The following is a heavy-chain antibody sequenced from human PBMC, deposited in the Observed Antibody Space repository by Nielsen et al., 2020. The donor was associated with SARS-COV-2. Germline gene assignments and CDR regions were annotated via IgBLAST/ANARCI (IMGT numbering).Heavy chain of an antibody. D-gene: IGHD2-2*01. Sequence: SETLSLTCTVSGGSISSGDYYWSWIRQPPGKGLEWIGYIYYSGSTYYNPSLKSRVTISVDTSKNQFSLKLSSVTAADTAVYYCARVVVPAATPTSLFDYWGQGTLVTVSS. CDR3: ARVVVPAATPTSLFDY. CDR1: GGSISSGDYY. J-gene: IGHJ4*02. V-gene: IGHV4-30-4*01. CDR2: IYYSGST.